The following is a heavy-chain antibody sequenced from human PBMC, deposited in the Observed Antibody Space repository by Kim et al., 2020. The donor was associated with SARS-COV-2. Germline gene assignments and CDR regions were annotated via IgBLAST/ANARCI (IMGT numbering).Heavy chain of an antibody. V-gene: IGHV3-21*01. D-gene: IGHD1-7*01. Sequence: YIYYADSVKGRFTISRDNAKNSLYLQMNSLRAEDTAVYYCASLNSGDFDYWGQGTLVTVSS. CDR3: ASLNSGDFDY. CDR2: YI. J-gene: IGHJ4*02.